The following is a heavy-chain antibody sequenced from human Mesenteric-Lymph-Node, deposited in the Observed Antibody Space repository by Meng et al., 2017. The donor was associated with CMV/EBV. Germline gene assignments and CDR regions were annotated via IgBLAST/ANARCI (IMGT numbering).Heavy chain of an antibody. Sequence: AVSGDSIRRRGWWSWVRQAPGKGPEWIGEIFHSGNTNYNPSLKSRVTISVDKSKSQFSLKLSSVTAADTAVYYCARVGATTTCLDYWGQGTLVTVSS. CDR2: IFHSGNT. CDR3: ARVGATTTCLDY. D-gene: IGHD1-26*01. V-gene: IGHV4-4*02. CDR1: GDSIRRRGW. J-gene: IGHJ4*02.